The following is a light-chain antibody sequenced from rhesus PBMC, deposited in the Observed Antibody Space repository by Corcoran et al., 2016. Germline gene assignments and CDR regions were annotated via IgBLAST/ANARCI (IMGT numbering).Light chain of an antibody. J-gene: IGKJ1*01. CDR2: GAC. CDR1: QSVSSS. Sequence: EIVMTQSPATLSLSPGERATLSCRASQSVSSSLAWYQQKPGQAPRLLIYGACSRSTGIPDRFSGSGSGTEFTLTISSLEPEDFAVYYCQQYSNWPRTFGQGTKVEIK. V-gene: IGKV3-42*03. CDR3: QQYSNWPRT.